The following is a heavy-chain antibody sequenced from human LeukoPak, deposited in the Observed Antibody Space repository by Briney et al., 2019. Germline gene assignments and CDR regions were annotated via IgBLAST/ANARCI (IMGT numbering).Heavy chain of an antibody. V-gene: IGHV3-7*03. CDR1: GFNFRDHW. J-gene: IGHJ4*02. D-gene: IGHD6-19*01. CDR3: VKNNGWFHLAQ. Sequence: GGSLRLSCAASGFNFRDHWMDWVRQAPGKGLEWVGHIKTDGSETYYLDSLRGRFSISRDNTNNALYLQMNSLRVEDTAVYYCVKNNGWFHLAQWGQGTLVTASS. CDR2: IKTDGSET.